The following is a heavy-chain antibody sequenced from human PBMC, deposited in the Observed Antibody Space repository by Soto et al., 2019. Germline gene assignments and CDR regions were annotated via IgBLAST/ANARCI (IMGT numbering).Heavy chain of an antibody. CDR1: GFSLSTSGVG. Sequence: QITLKESGPTLVKPTQTLTLXCTFSGFSLSTSGVGVGWIRQPPGKTLEWLALIYWDDDKRYSPSLKSRLTITKDTSKNQVVLTMTNMDPVDTATYYCAHRRSCTSTSCYSNWFDPWGQGTLVTVSS. V-gene: IGHV2-5*02. J-gene: IGHJ5*02. D-gene: IGHD2-2*01. CDR2: IYWDDDK. CDR3: AHRRSCTSTSCYSNWFDP.